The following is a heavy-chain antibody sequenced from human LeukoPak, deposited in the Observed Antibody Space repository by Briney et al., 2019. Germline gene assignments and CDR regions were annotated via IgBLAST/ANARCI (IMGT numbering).Heavy chain of an antibody. Sequence: ASVKVSCKASGGTFSSYAISWVRQAPGQGLEWMGGIIPIFGTANYAQKFQGRVTITADESTSTAYMELSSLRSEDTAVYYCARARVEDYYMDVWGKGTTVTVSS. CDR1: GGTFSSYA. CDR2: IIPIFGTA. J-gene: IGHJ6*03. CDR3: ARARVEDYYMDV. D-gene: IGHD3-3*01. V-gene: IGHV1-69*01.